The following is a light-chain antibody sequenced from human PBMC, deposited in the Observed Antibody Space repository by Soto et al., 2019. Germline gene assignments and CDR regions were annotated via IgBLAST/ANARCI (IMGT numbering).Light chain of an antibody. V-gene: IGKV3-20*01. CDR1: QSVSSSY. J-gene: IGKJ2*01. CDR2: GAS. CDR3: QQYGSSPQYT. Sequence: EMVLTQSPGTLSLSPGERATLSCRASQSVSSSYLAWYQQKPRQAPRLLIYGASSRATGIPDRFSGSGSGTDFTLTISRLEPEDFAVYYCQQYGSSPQYTFGQGTKLEIK.